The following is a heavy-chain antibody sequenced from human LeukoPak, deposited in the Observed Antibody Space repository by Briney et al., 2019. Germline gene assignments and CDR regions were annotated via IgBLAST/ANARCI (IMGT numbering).Heavy chain of an antibody. CDR3: ARDSGNNWFDP. CDR2: IYYSGST. CDR1: GGSISSGGYY. Sequence: SETLSLTCTVSGGSISSGGYYWSWIRQHPGKGLEWIGYIYYSGSTYYNPPLKSRVTISVDTSKNQFSLKLSSVTAADTAVYYCARDSGNNWFDPWGQGTLVTVSS. V-gene: IGHV4-31*03. D-gene: IGHD1-26*01. J-gene: IGHJ5*02.